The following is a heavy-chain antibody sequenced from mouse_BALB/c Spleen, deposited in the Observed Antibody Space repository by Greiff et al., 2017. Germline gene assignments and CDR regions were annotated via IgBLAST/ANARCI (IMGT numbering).Heavy chain of an antibody. CDR1: GDSITSGY. V-gene: IGHV3-8*02. CDR2: ISYSGST. CDR3: ARCSHYDGSSGGYFEV. D-gene: IGHD1-1*01. J-gene: IGHJ1*01. Sequence: EVKLMESGPSLVKPSQTLSLTCSVTGDSITSGYWNWIRKFPGNKLEYLGYISYSGSTYYNPSLKSRISITRDTSKNQYYLQLNSVTTEDTATYDGARCSHYDGSSGGYFEVWGAGTTVTVSS.